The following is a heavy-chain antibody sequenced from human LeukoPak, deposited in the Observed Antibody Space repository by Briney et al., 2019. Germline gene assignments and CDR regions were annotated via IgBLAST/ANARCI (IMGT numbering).Heavy chain of an antibody. CDR2: ISGNGGST. J-gene: IGHJ4*02. CDR3: AKEPDYYDSSGYSDYFDY. D-gene: IGHD3-22*01. V-gene: IGHV3-23*01. CDR1: GFTFSIYA. Sequence: GGSLRLSCAASGFTFSIYAMSWVRQAPGKGLEWVSAISGNGGSTYYADTVKGRFTISRDNSKNTLYLQMNSLRAEDTAVYYCAKEPDYYDSSGYSDYFDYWGQGTLVTVSS.